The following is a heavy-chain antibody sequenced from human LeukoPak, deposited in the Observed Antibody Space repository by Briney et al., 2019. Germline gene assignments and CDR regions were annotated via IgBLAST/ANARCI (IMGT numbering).Heavy chain of an antibody. CDR2: ISSSGRTI. CDR3: ARIVLRYFDWLLETPMSYFDY. J-gene: IGHJ4*02. CDR1: GFTFSDYY. V-gene: IGHV3-11*04. D-gene: IGHD3-9*01. Sequence: GGSLRLSCAGSGFTFSDYYMSWIRQAPGKGLEWVSYISSSGRTIYYADSVKGRLTISRDNAKNSLYLQMNSLRAEDTAVYYCARIVLRYFDWLLETPMSYFDYWGQGTLVTVSS.